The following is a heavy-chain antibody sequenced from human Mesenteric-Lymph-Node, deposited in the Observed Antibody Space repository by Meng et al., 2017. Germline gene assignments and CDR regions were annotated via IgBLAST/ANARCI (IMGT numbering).Heavy chain of an antibody. J-gene: IGHJ3*02. CDR2: IIPIFGTA. CDR3: ARDRQGRKPDAFDI. CDR1: GGTFSSYA. V-gene: IGHV1-69*13. Sequence: SVKVSCKASGGTFSSYAISWVRHAPGQGLEWMGGIIPIFGTANYAQKFQGRVTITADESTSTAYMELSSLRSEDTAVYYCARDRQGRKPDAFDIWGQGTMVTVSS. D-gene: IGHD3-10*01.